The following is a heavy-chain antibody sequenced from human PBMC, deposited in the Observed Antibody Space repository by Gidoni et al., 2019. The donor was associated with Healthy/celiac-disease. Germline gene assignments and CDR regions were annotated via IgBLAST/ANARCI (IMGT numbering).Heavy chain of an antibody. D-gene: IGHD4-17*01. CDR3: ARGGGYYGDSGNYFDY. J-gene: IGHJ4*02. Sequence: EVQLVESGGGLVKPGGSLRLSCAASGFTFSSYSMNWVRQAPGKGLEWVSSISRSSSYIYYADSVKGRFTISRDNAKNSLYLQMNSLRAEDTAVYYCARGGGYYGDSGNYFDYWGQGTLVTVSS. CDR1: GFTFSSYS. V-gene: IGHV3-21*01. CDR2: ISRSSSYI.